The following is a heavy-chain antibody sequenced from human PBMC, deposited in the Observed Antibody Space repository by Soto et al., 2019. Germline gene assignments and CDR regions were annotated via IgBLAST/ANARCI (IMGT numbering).Heavy chain of an antibody. CDR1: GFTFDDYA. CDR2: ISWNSNII. Sequence: EVQLVESGGGLVQPGRSLRLSCAASGFTFDDYAMHWIRRVPGKGLEWVSSISWNSNIIGYADSVKGRFTISRDNAKNSLYLQKNSLRPEDTELYYCAKGGPDRFCSGGRCYFDYWGQGTLVTVSS. D-gene: IGHD2-15*01. CDR3: AKGGPDRFCSGGRCYFDY. V-gene: IGHV3-9*01. J-gene: IGHJ4*02.